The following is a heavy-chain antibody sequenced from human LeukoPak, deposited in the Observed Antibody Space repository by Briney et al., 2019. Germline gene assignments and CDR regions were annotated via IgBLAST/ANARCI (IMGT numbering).Heavy chain of an antibody. CDR1: GGSISSYY. Sequence: PSETLSLTCTVSGGSISSYYWSWIRQPAGKGLEWIGRIYTSGSTNYNPSLKSRVTMSVDTPKNQFSLKLSSVTAADTAVYYCARGPNPMYSSSWYFDYWGQGTLVTVSS. V-gene: IGHV4-4*07. D-gene: IGHD6-13*01. J-gene: IGHJ4*02. CDR3: ARGPNPMYSSSWYFDY. CDR2: IYTSGST.